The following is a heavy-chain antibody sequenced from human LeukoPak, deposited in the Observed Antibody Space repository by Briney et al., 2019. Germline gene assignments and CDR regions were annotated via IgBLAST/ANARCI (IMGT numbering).Heavy chain of an antibody. CDR1: GGSISSSGFY. Sequence: SGTLSLTCTVSGGSISSSGFYWGWIRQPPGKGLEWIGNIYYSGSTYYNPSLKSRVTISIDTSKNQFSLKLSSVTAADTAVYYCARHTMTYSNYYIQHWGQGTLVTVSS. V-gene: IGHV4-39*01. CDR2: IYYSGST. CDR3: ARHTMTYSNYYIQH. J-gene: IGHJ1*01. D-gene: IGHD4-11*01.